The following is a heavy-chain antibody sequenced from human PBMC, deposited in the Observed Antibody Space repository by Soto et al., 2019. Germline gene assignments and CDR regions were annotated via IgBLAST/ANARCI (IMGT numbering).Heavy chain of an antibody. J-gene: IGHJ1*01. CDR3: TRSYGYTFGGSLDN. V-gene: IGHV1-69*01. Sequence: QVQLVQSGPEVKKPGSSVKVSCKASGDTFNSYVITWVRQAPGQGLEWLGGIITAFGTTSYAQKFQDRLTITADDAATTDHMELSSLTSDDPAIYYFTRSYGYTFGGSLDNWGQGTLVTVSS. CDR1: GDTFNSYV. D-gene: IGHD5-18*01. CDR2: IITAFGTT.